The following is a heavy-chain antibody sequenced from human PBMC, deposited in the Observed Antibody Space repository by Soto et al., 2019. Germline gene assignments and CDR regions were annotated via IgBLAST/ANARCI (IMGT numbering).Heavy chain of an antibody. Sequence: SETLSLTCTVSGGSISSGGYYWSWIRQHPGKGLEWIGYIYYSGSTYYNPSLKSRVTISVDTSKNQFSLKLSSVTAADTAVYYCARELSFVEQQLVSRWFDPWGQGTLVTVSS. CDR3: ARELSFVEQQLVSRWFDP. CDR1: GGSISSGGYY. J-gene: IGHJ5*02. D-gene: IGHD6-13*01. V-gene: IGHV4-31*03. CDR2: IYYSGST.